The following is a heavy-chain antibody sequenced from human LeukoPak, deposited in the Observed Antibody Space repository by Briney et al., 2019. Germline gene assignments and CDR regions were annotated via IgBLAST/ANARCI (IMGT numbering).Heavy chain of an antibody. D-gene: IGHD1-26*01. V-gene: IGHV5-51*01. Sequence: GESLKISCKGSGYNFAQYRIGWVRQMPGKGLEWMGITHPGDSDTIYSPSFQGQATMSADKSISTAYPQWSSLKASDTAMYYCARLWGGIVAADDAFDIWGQGTMVTVSS. CDR1: GYNFAQYR. CDR2: THPGDSDT. J-gene: IGHJ3*02. CDR3: ARLWGGIVAADDAFDI.